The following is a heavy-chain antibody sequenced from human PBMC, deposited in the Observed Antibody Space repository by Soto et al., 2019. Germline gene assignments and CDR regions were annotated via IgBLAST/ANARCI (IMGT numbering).Heavy chain of an antibody. CDR2: IHYIGST. CDR3: ARAPFWGYGLDV. Sequence: QVQLQESGPGLVKPSQTLSLTCTVSGGSISGGGDYWSWIRQYPGKGLEWIGCIHYIGSTYYNPSLKSRISISMDTSKNQCSLKVNSVTAADTAVYYCARAPFWGYGLDVWGQGTTVAVSS. V-gene: IGHV4-31*03. D-gene: IGHD3-16*01. J-gene: IGHJ6*01. CDR1: GGSISGGGDY.